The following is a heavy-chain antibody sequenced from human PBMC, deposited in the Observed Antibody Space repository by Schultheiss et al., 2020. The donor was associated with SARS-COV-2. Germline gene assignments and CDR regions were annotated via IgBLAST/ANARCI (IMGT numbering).Heavy chain of an antibody. CDR2: INSDGSTT. Sequence: GGSLRLSCAASGFTFSSYWMHWVRQAPGKGLVWVSRINSDGSTTNFADSVKGRFTISRDNAKNTLYLQLDSLSAGDTAMYYCARDLHVWGQGTMVTVSS. CDR3: ARDLHV. J-gene: IGHJ3*01. CDR1: GFTFSSYW. V-gene: IGHV3-74*01.